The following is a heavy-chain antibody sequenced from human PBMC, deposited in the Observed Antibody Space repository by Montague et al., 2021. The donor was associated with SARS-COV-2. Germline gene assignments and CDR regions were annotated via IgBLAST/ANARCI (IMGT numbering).Heavy chain of an antibody. V-gene: IGHV4-4*02. J-gene: IGHJ4*02. CDR1: DVSLSTSTW. D-gene: IGHD3/OR15-3a*01. CDR2: IILSGFT. Sequence: SETLSLTCVVSDVSLSTSTWWCCFLQSPGEDLVWVVEIILSGFTHYNPSSMSRVSISLDDSRSQFSLRLTSVTAAATAVYFYARGGLGNRGFDYWGQGTLVTVSS. CDR3: ARGGLGNRGFDY.